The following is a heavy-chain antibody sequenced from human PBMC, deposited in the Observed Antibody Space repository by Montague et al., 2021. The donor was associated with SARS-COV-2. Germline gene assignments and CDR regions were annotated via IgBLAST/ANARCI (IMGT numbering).Heavy chain of an antibody. D-gene: IGHD2-2*01. J-gene: IGHJ6*02. Sequence: SETLSLTCTVSGYSISSGDYWGWIRQPPGKGLGWIGSIYRNGNTYYNPSLKSRVTISVDTSKNQFSLKLRSVTAADTAVYYCARVSISCGPGDASYGMDVWGQGTTVTVSS. CDR3: ARVSISCGPGDASYGMDV. V-gene: IGHV4-38-2*02. CDR2: IYRNGNT. CDR1: GYSISSGDY.